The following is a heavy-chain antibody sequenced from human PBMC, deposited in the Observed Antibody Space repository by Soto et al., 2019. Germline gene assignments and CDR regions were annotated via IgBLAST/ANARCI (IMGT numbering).Heavy chain of an antibody. CDR1: GGSFSGYY. CDR2: INHSGST. CDR3: ARIRYFDWLLKRNWFDP. Sequence: SETLSLTCAVYGGSFSGYYWSWIRQPTGKGLEWIGEINHSGSTNYNPSLKSRVTISVDTSKNQFSLKLSSVTAADTAVYYCARIRYFDWLLKRNWFDPWGQGTLVTVSS. D-gene: IGHD3-9*01. J-gene: IGHJ5*02. V-gene: IGHV4-34*01.